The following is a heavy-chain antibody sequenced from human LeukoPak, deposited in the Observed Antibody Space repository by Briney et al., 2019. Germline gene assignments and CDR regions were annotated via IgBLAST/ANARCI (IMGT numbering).Heavy chain of an antibody. V-gene: IGHV5-51*01. Sequence: GESLKISCKASGNSITTYWIGWVRQKPGKGLEWMGLIFPGDSDTKYSPSFQGQVTISADKSISTAYLQWSSLKASDTAMYYCARGGVSDFDYWGQGTLVTVSS. D-gene: IGHD2-8*01. CDR3: ARGGVSDFDY. J-gene: IGHJ4*02. CDR1: GNSITTYW. CDR2: IFPGDSDT.